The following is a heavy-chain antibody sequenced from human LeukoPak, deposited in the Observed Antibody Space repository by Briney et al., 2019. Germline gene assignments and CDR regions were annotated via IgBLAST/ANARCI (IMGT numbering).Heavy chain of an antibody. CDR3: AKCRGTRCLLFDY. J-gene: IGHJ4*02. CDR1: GFTFTNFA. Sequence: GGSLRLSCAASGFTFTNFAMSWVRQAPGKGLEWVSTISNSGGNTNYADSVKGRFTISRDNSKSTLYLQMSSLRAEDTAVYYCAKCRGTRCLLFDYWGQGTLFTVSS. D-gene: IGHD2-2*01. CDR2: ISNSGGNT. V-gene: IGHV3-23*01.